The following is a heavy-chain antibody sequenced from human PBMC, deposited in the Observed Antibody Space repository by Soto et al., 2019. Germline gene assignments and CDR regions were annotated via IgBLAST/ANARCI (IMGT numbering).Heavy chain of an antibody. J-gene: IGHJ6*02. D-gene: IGHD3-3*01. V-gene: IGHV1-8*01. Sequence: ASVKVSCKASGYTFTSYDINWVRQATGQGLEWMGWMNPNSGNTGYAQKFQGRVTMTRNTSISTAYMELSSLRSEDTAAYYCARFLEGLRPYYYYHYGMDVWGQGSTVTVSS. CDR2: MNPNSGNT. CDR3: ARFLEGLRPYYYYHYGMDV. CDR1: GYTFTSYD.